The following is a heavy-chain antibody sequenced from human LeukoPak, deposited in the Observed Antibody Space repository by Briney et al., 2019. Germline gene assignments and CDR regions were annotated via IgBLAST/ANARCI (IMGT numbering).Heavy chain of an antibody. CDR3: ARATSRRSFDY. D-gene: IGHD1-26*01. CDR1: GFTVSSNY. J-gene: IGHJ4*02. CDR2: IYSGGST. Sequence: GGSLRLSCAAPGFTVSSNYMSWVHQAPGKGLEWVSVIYSGGSTYYADSVKGRFTISRDNSKNTLYLQMNSLRAEDTAVYYCARATSRRSFDYWGQGTLVTVSS. V-gene: IGHV3-53*01.